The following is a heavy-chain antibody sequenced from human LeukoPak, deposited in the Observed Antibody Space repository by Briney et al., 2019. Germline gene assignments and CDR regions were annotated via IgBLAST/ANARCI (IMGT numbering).Heavy chain of an antibody. CDR3: ARSRIAVAGPNFDY. CDR1: GGSFSGYY. J-gene: IGHJ4*02. V-gene: IGHV4-59*01. CDR2: IYYSGST. Sequence: SETLSLTCAVYGGSFSGYYWSWIRQPPGKGLEWIGYIYYSGSTNYNPSLKSRVTISVDTSKNQFSLKLSSVTAADTAVYYCARSRIAVAGPNFDYWGQGTLVTVSS. D-gene: IGHD6-19*01.